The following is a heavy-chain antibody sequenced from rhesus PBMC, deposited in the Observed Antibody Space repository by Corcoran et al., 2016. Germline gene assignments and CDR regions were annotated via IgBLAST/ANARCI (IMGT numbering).Heavy chain of an antibody. J-gene: IGHJ4*01. Sequence: QVQLQESGPGVVKPSETLSLTCAVSGCSISDSYRWSWIRQPPGKGLEWIGYIYGSSTSTNYNPSLKSRVTISKDTSKNQFSLKLSSVTAADTAVYYCARDGVAAAAFDYWGQGVLVTVSS. D-gene: IGHD6-25*01. CDR1: GCSISDSYR. CDR2: IYGSSTST. V-gene: IGHV4S10*01. CDR3: ARDGVAAAAFDY.